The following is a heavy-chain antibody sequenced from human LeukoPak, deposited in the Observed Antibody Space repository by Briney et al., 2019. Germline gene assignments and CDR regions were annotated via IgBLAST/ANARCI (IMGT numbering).Heavy chain of an antibody. CDR2: INTDGSST. CDR3: ARDRGGRGPTTTDY. Sequence: GGSQRLSCAASGFTFSTSWMHWVRQVPGKGLVWVSRINTDGSSTIYADSVMGRFTISRDNAKNTLYLQMNSLRAEDTAVYYCARDRGGRGPTTTDYWGKGTLVPVSS. D-gene: IGHD3-10*01. CDR1: GFTFSTSW. J-gene: IGHJ4*02. V-gene: IGHV3-74*01.